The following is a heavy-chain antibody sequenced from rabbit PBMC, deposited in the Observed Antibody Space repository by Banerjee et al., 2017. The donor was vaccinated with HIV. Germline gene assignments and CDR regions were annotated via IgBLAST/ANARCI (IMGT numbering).Heavy chain of an antibody. J-gene: IGHJ4*01. CDR2: IYAGKGNT. D-gene: IGHD6-1*01. CDR1: GFDFSSYY. V-gene: IGHV1S7*01. Sequence: RLKETGGGLVQPGGSLTLSCRASGFDFSSYYMNWVRQAPGKGLEWIGRIYAGKGNTDYASWGNGRFTISSDNAQNTVDLQMNSLTAADTATYFCAKDADYAGYDYTIYFNLWGPGTLVTVS. CDR3: AKDADYAGYDYTIYFNL.